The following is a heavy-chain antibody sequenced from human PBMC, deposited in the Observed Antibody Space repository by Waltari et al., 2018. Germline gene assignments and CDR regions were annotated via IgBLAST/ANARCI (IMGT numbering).Heavy chain of an antibody. CDR3: AKGGGWHNYYYYYMDV. Sequence: EVQLLESGGGLVQPGGSLRLSCAASGFTFSSYAMGWVRQAPGKGLEWVSAISGSGGSTYYADSVKGRFTISRDNSKNTLYLQMNSLRAEDTAVYYCAKGGGWHNYYYYYMDVWGKGTTVTVSS. J-gene: IGHJ6*03. D-gene: IGHD2-21*01. V-gene: IGHV3-23*01. CDR2: ISGSGGST. CDR1: GFTFSSYA.